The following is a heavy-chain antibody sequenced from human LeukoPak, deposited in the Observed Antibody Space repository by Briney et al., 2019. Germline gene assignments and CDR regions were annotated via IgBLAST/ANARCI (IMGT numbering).Heavy chain of an antibody. D-gene: IGHD5-18*01. Sequence: KPGGSLRLSWAASGFTFRSYSMNWVRQAPGKGLEWVSSISSSGSYVYYADSVKGRFTISRDNAKNSLYLQMNSLRAEDTAVYYCAREERNSYGLFDYWGQGTLVTVSS. CDR2: ISSSGSYV. V-gene: IGHV3-21*01. CDR1: GFTFRSYS. CDR3: AREERNSYGLFDY. J-gene: IGHJ4*02.